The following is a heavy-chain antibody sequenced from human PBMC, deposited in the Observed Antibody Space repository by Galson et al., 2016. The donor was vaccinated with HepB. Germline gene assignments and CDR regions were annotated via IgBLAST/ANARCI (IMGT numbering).Heavy chain of an antibody. V-gene: IGHV6-1*01. Sequence: CAISGDSVSSRTAAWHWIRQSPSRGLEWLARTQYRSKWESYYADSVRSRVTVIPDTSKNLLTLQVNSVSPEDTAVYYCVKGPPAYHYYGMDVWGQGTPVTVSS. J-gene: IGHJ6*02. CDR2: TQYRSKWES. CDR1: GDSVSSRTAA. CDR3: VKGPPAYHYYGMDV.